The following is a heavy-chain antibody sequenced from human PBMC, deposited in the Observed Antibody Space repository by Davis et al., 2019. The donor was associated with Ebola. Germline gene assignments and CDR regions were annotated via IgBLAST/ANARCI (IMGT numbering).Heavy chain of an antibody. CDR2: IWYDGSNK. CDR1: GFTFSSYA. D-gene: IGHD3-10*01. CDR3: AKDQYYGSGSYFDY. Sequence: PGGSLRLSCAASGFTFSSYAMHWVRQAPGKGLEWVAVIWYDGSNKYYADSVMGRFTISRDNSKNTLYLQMNSLRAEDTAVYYCAKDQYYGSGSYFDYWGQGTLVTVSS. J-gene: IGHJ4*02. V-gene: IGHV3-30*02.